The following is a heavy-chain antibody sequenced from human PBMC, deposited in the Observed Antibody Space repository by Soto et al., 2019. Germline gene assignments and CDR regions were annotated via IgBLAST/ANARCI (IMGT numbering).Heavy chain of an antibody. V-gene: IGHV1-69*13. D-gene: IGHD2-21*02. CDR3: ARVEAYCGGDCYYYFDY. CDR2: IIPIFGTA. Sequence: GASVKVSCKASGGTFSRYAISWVRQAPGQGLEWMGGIIPIFGTANYAQKFQGRVTITADESTSTAYMELSSLRSEDTAVYYCARVEAYCGGDCYYYFDYWGQGTLVTVSS. J-gene: IGHJ4*02. CDR1: GGTFSRYA.